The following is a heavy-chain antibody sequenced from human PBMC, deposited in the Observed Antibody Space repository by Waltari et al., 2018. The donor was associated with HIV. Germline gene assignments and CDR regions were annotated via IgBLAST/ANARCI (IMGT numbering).Heavy chain of an antibody. CDR1: GGSITSSTYY. V-gene: IGHV4-39*01. J-gene: IGHJ2*01. CDR3: ARRYYDSSGTRGFDL. Sequence: QLQLQESGPGLVKPSETLSLPCTVSGGSITSSTYYWGWIRQPPGKGLEWIGNVNYSGSTNYNPSLKSRVTISVDTSKNQFSLKLSSVTTADTAVYYCARRYYDSSGTRGFDLWGRGTLVTVSS. D-gene: IGHD3-22*01. CDR2: VNYSGST.